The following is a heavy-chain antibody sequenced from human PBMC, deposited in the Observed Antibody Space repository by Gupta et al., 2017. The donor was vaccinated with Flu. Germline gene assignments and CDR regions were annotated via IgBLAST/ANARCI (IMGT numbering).Heavy chain of an antibody. Sequence: VQLQESGPGLVKPSQTLSLTCPVSGGSISSGSYSWSWIRQPAGKGLEWIGRIYTSGRTNYNPSLKSRVTISVDTSKNQFSLKLSSVTAADTAVYYCARDLEMATIREGYGMDVWGQGTTVTVSS. CDR1: GGSISSGSYS. CDR2: IYTSGRT. D-gene: IGHD5-12*01. J-gene: IGHJ6*02. CDR3: ARDLEMATIREGYGMDV. V-gene: IGHV4-61*02.